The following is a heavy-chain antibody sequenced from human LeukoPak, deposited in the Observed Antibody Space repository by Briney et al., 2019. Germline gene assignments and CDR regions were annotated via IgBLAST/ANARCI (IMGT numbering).Heavy chain of an antibody. D-gene: IGHD6-19*01. V-gene: IGHV3-21*01. CDR3: ARDSSGWYLRRGVGVFDY. CDR2: ISSSSSYI. CDR1: GFTFSSYS. Sequence: GGSLRLSCAASGFTFSSYSMNWVRQAPGKGLEWVSSISSSSSYIYYADSVKGRFTISRDNAKNSLYLQMNSLRAEDTAVYYCARDSSGWYLRRGVGVFDYWGQGTLVTVSS. J-gene: IGHJ4*02.